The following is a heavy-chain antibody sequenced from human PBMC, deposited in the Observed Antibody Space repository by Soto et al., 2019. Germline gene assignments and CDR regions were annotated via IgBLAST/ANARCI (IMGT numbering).Heavy chain of an antibody. J-gene: IGHJ4*02. CDR2: IIPIFGTA. V-gene: IGHV1-69*06. CDR3: ASITRDCSGGSCYSQAVTPFDY. CDR1: GGTFSSYA. D-gene: IGHD2-15*01. Sequence: SVKVSCKASGGTFSSYAISWVRQAPGQGLEWMGGIIPIFGTANYAQKFQGRVTLTADKSTSTAYMELSSLRSEDTAVYYCASITRDCSGGSCYSQAVTPFDYWGQGTLVTVSS.